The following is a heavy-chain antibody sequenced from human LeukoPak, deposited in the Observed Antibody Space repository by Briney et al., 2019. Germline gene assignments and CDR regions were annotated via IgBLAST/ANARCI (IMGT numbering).Heavy chain of an antibody. J-gene: IGHJ4*02. V-gene: IGHV4-30-2*01. D-gene: IGHD2-2*01. Sequence: PSETLSLTCAVSGGSISSGGYSWSWIRQPPGKGLEWIGYIYHSGSTYYNPSLKSRVTISVDRSKNQFSLKLSSVTAADTAVYYCASNGGYCSSTSCYRLDYWGQGTLVTVSS. CDR3: ASNGGYCSSTSCYRLDY. CDR1: GGSISSGGYS. CDR2: IYHSGST.